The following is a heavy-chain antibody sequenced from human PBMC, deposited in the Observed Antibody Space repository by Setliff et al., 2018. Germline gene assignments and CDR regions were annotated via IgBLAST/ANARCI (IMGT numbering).Heavy chain of an antibody. V-gene: IGHV4-59*01. Sequence: SETLSLTCTVSGGSIGSSFWNWIRQSPGKGLEWIGYKSNRGDTNSNPSLRSRLTMSVDTSKSRFSLNLTSVTAADTAVYFCARAVDSSGYFPYWYFDLWGRGALVTVSS. CDR2: KSNRGDT. D-gene: IGHD3-22*01. J-gene: IGHJ2*01. CDR3: ARAVDSSGYFPYWYFDL. CDR1: GGSIGSSF.